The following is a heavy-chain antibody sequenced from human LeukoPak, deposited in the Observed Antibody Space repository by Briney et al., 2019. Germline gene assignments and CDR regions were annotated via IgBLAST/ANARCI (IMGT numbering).Heavy chain of an antibody. Sequence: GASVKVSCKASGYTFTDYDMHWVRQHPGQGLEWMGWINPNSGGTNYAQKFQGRDTMTRDTSISTAYMELSRLRSDDTAVYYCARGGWSLGYCSSSSCLDWFDPWGQGTLVTVSS. D-gene: IGHD2-2*01. J-gene: IGHJ5*02. CDR1: GYTFTDYD. V-gene: IGHV1-2*02. CDR2: INPNSGGT. CDR3: ARGGWSLGYCSSSSCLDWFDP.